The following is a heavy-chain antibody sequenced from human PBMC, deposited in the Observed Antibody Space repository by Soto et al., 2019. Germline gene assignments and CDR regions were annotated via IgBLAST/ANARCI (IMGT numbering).Heavy chain of an antibody. CDR2: INPSGGST. Sequence: ASVKVSCKASGYTFTSYYMHWVRQAPGQGLEWMGIINPSGGSTSYAQKFQGRVTMTRDTSTSTVYMELSSLRSEDTAVYYCARDSAKAPPAWDYYYYYMDVWGKGTTVTVSS. V-gene: IGHV1-46*03. D-gene: IGHD6-25*01. CDR1: GYTFTSYY. J-gene: IGHJ6*03. CDR3: ARDSAKAPPAWDYYYYYMDV.